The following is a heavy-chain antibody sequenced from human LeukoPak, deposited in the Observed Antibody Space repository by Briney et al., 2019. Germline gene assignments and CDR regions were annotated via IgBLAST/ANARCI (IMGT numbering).Heavy chain of an antibody. CDR3: TRRVGDSYFYGMDV. V-gene: IGHV3-73*01. Sequence: GGSLRLSCAASGFTFSASPIHWVRQASGKGLEWVGRIRSKAYSYATAYAEWVKGRFTISRDDSENAAYLQMNSLKTEDTAVYYCTRRVGDSYFYGMDVWGQGTPVTVSS. CDR1: GFTFSASP. CDR2: IRSKAYSYAT. J-gene: IGHJ6*02. D-gene: IGHD5/OR15-5a*01.